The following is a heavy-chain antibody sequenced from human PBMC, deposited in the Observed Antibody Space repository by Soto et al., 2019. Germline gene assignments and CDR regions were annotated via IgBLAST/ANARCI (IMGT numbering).Heavy chain of an antibody. CDR1: GYTFTSYD. J-gene: IGHJ3*02. CDR2: MNPNTGST. CDR3: ACGGVWVVGACVRAFDI. D-gene: IGHD2-15*01. Sequence: QVQLVQSGAEVKKPGASVKVSCKASGYTFTSYDIHWVRQATGQGLEWMGWMNPNTGSTLYAQKFQGRGTMTRNPSTSTAYMELSSLRSEDTAVYYCACGGVWVVGACVRAFDIWGQGTMVTVSS. V-gene: IGHV1-8*01.